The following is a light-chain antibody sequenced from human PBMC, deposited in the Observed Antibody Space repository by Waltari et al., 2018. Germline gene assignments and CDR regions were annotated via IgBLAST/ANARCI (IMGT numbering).Light chain of an antibody. CDR2: GNS. V-gene: IGLV1-40*01. CDR1: RSTIAAGFD. Sequence: QSVLTQPPSVSGAPGPRVIISFTGTRSTIAAGFDVHWYQQVPGAAPRLLIYGNSNRPSGVPDRFSGSKSGSSASLAITGLLPEDEADYYCQSFDSSMSGSVFGGGTKLTVL. J-gene: IGLJ2*01. CDR3: QSFDSSMSGSV.